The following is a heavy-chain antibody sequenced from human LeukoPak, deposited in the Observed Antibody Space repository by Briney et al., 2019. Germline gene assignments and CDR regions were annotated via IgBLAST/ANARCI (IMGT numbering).Heavy chain of an antibody. D-gene: IGHD2-21*01. CDR1: GGSISSGSYY. Sequence: SETLSLTCAVSGGSISSGSYYWSWIRQPAGKGLEWIGRINTSGSTNYNPSPKSRVTISVDTSKNQFSLKLSSVTAADTAVYYCARAGYYAFDIWGQGTMVTVSS. CDR2: INTSGST. CDR3: ARAGYYAFDI. J-gene: IGHJ3*02. V-gene: IGHV4-61*02.